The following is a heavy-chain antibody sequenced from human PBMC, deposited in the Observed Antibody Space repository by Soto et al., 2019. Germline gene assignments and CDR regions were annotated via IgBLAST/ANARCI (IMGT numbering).Heavy chain of an antibody. CDR2: IYYSGST. V-gene: IGHV4-39*02. D-gene: IGHD3-22*01. J-gene: IGHJ3*02. CDR1: GGSISSSSYY. CDR3: ARELLFYDSDGFSWDDAFDI. Sequence: SETLSLTCTVSGGSISSSSYYWGWIRQPPGKGLEWIGSIYYSGSTYYNPSLKSRVTISVDTSKNQFSLKLSSVTAADTAVYYCARELLFYDSDGFSWDDAFDIWGQGTMVTVSS.